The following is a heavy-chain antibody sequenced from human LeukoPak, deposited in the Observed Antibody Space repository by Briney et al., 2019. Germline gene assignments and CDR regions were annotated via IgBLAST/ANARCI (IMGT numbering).Heavy chain of an antibody. Sequence: GGSLRLSCAASGFTVSSNYMSWVRQAPGKGLEWVSVIYSGGSTYYADSVKGRFTISRDNSKNTLYLQMNSLRAEDTAVYCCARAPNTRLYYGMDVWGQGTTVTVSS. CDR2: IYSGGST. V-gene: IGHV3-53*01. CDR1: GFTVSSNY. J-gene: IGHJ6*02. D-gene: IGHD4/OR15-4a*01. CDR3: ARAPNTRLYYGMDV.